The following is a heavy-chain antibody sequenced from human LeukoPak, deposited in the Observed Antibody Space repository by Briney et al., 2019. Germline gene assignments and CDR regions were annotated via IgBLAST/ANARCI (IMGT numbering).Heavy chain of an antibody. J-gene: IGHJ4*02. Sequence: PSETLSLTCTVSGVSISSYYWSWIRQPPGKGLEWIGYIYYSGSANYNPSLKSRVTISVDMSKNQFSLKLSSVTAADTAVYYCARAPRDTIFGVVTAFDYWGQGTLVTVSS. D-gene: IGHD3-3*01. V-gene: IGHV4-59*01. CDR2: IYYSGSA. CDR1: GVSISSYY. CDR3: ARAPRDTIFGVVTAFDY.